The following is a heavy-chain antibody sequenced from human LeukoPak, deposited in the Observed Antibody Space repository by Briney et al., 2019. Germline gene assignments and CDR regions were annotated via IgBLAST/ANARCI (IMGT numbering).Heavy chain of an antibody. CDR1: GYTFTGYN. J-gene: IGHJ5*02. CDR2: INPNSGDT. D-gene: IGHD1-26*01. Sequence: ASVKVSCKTSGYTFTGYNMHWLRQAPGQGLEWMGWINPNSGDTNYAQKFQGRVTMTRDTSSSTVYMELSSLRSEDTAVYYCASDIVGASLNWFDPWGQGTLVTVSS. CDR3: ASDIVGASLNWFDP. V-gene: IGHV1-2*02.